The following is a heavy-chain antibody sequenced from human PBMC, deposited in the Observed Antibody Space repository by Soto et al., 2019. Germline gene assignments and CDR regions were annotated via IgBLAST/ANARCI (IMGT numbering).Heavy chain of an antibody. CDR2: IKPDGSDK. CDR3: ASDWLAGEATRRWNY. D-gene: IGHD7-27*01. Sequence: GGSLRLSCTGSGFTFGNYWMSWVRQAPGKGLEWVANIKPDGSDKYYEESVKGRFTISRDNAKNSLYLQMNSLSAEDTAVYFCASDWLAGEATRRWNYWGQGTLVTVSS. J-gene: IGHJ4*01. V-gene: IGHV3-7*04. CDR1: GFTFGNYW.